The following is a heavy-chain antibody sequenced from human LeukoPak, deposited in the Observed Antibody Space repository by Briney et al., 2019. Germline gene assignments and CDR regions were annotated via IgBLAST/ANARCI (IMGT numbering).Heavy chain of an antibody. CDR2: ISWNSGSS. D-gene: IGHD6-19*01. V-gene: IGHV3-9*01. J-gene: IGHJ4*02. Sequence: GRSLRLSCAASGFTFDDYAMHWVRQAPGKGLEWVSGISWNSGSSGYADSVKGRFTISRDNAKNSLYLQMNSLRAEDTALYFCAKAYSSGWYYFDCWGQGTLVTVSS. CDR1: GFTFDDYA. CDR3: AKAYSSGWYYFDC.